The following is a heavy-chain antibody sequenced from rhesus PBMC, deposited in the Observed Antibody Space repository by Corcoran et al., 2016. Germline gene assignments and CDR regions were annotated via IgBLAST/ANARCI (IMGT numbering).Heavy chain of an antibody. CDR3: TSDLTARGSLDV. Sequence: EVWLAESGGGLVQPGGSLRLSCAASGFTFSSYGMSWVRQAPGKGLEWVSFIISGSNNSFYGDSVKGRFTISRDNAKNSLSLQMNSLRAEDTAVYYCTSDLTARGSLDVWGRGVLVTVSS. J-gene: IGHJ5-2*02. V-gene: IGHV3S16*01. CDR1: GFTFSSYG. CDR2: IISGSNNS. D-gene: IGHD2-15*01.